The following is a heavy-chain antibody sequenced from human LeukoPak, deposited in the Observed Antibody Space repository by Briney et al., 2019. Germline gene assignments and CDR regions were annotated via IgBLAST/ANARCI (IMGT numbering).Heavy chain of an antibody. J-gene: IGHJ4*02. D-gene: IGHD3-16*01. V-gene: IGHV3-21*01. CDR1: GFTFSSYS. Sequence: GGSLRLSCAASGFTFSSYSMNWVRQAPGKGLEWVSSISSSSSYIYYADSVKGRFTISRDNAKNPLYLQMNSLRAEDTAVYYCARVMDAGGYFDYWGRGTLVTVSS. CDR3: ARVMDAGGYFDY. CDR2: ISSSSSYI.